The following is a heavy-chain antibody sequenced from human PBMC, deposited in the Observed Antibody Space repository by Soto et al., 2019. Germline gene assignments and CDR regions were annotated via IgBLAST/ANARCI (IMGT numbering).Heavy chain of an antibody. CDR1: GYSFTSYW. CDR3: ARHSCSFRTDS. Sequence: GESLKISCKGSGYSFTSYWISWVRQMPGKGLEWMGIIYPGDSDTRNRPSFQRQVTISAAKTNSTAYLQWSSLNASATAMYYFARHSCSFRTDSGGPGPRVTSPQ. V-gene: IGHV5-51*01. D-gene: IGHD3-10*02. J-gene: IGHJ4*02. CDR2: IYPGDSDT.